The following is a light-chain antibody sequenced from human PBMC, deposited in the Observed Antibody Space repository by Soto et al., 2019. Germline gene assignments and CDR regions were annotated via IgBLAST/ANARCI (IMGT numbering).Light chain of an antibody. V-gene: IGKV1-6*01. CDR2: SAS. J-gene: IGKJ4*01. CDR3: LQDDAYPLT. CDR1: QGIRND. Sequence: AIQMIQSPSSLSASVGDRVTITCRASQGIRNDLGWYQQKPGKAPKLLIYSASTLHSGVPSRFSGSGSGTEFTLTISNLQPEDFATYYCLQDDAYPLTFGGGTKVEIK.